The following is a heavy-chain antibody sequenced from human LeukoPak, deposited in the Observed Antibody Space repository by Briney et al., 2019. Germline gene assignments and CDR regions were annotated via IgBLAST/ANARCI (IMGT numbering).Heavy chain of an antibody. D-gene: IGHD6-13*01. CDR3: ARQGSSSRFDP. V-gene: IGHV4-59*08. CDR2: IYYSGST. CDR1: GGSISSYY. J-gene: IGHJ5*02. Sequence: SETLSLTCTVSGGSISSYYWSWIRQPPGKGLEWIGYIYYSGSTNYNPSLKSRVTISVDTSKNQFSLKLSSVTAADTAVYYCARQGSSSRFDPWGQGSLVTVSS.